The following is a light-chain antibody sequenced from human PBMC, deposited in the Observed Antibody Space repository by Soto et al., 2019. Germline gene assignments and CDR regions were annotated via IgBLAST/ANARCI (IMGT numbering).Light chain of an antibody. CDR2: AAS. J-gene: IGKJ5*01. CDR3: QQLNSYPPY. V-gene: IGKV1-5*01. CDR1: QSISSW. Sequence: DIRMTQSPSTLSSSVGDRVTLTCRASQSISSWLAWYKQKPGKAPKLLIYAASTLQSGVPSRFRGSGSGTEFTLTISSLKPEDFETYYCQQLNSYPPYFGQGTRLEIK.